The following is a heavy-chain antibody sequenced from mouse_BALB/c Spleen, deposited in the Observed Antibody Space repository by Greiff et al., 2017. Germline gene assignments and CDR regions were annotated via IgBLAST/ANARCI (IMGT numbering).Heavy chain of an antibody. J-gene: IGHJ4*01. D-gene: IGHD4-1*01. CDR3: ARATGTGAMDY. V-gene: IGHV5-9-4*01. CDR2: ISSGGSYT. CDR1: GFPFSSYA. Sequence: EVQLVESGGGLVKPGGSLKLSCAASGFPFSSYAMSWVRQSPEKRLVWVAEISSGGSYTYYPDTVTGRFTISRDNAKNTLYLEMSSLRSEDTAMYYCARATGTGAMDYWGQGTSVTVSS.